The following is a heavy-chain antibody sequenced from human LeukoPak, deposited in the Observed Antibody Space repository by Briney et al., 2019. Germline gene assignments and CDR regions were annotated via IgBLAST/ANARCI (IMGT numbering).Heavy chain of an antibody. V-gene: IGHV3-48*01. CDR3: ARVLTDGSGSYRTDY. D-gene: IGHD3-10*01. J-gene: IGHJ4*02. Sequence: PGGSLRLSCAASGFTFSTYSMNWVRQAPGKGLEWVSYISSSGTTIYYADSVKGRFTISRDNAKNSLYLQMNSLRAEDTAVYYCARVLTDGSGSYRTDYWGQGTLVTVSS. CDR2: ISSSGTTI. CDR1: GFTFSTYS.